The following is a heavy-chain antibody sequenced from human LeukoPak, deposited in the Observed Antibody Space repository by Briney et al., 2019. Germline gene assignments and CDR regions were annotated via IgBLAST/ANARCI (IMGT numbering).Heavy chain of an antibody. J-gene: IGHJ6*02. CDR2: IYYSGTT. V-gene: IGHV4-59*01. Sequence: SETLSLTCTVSGGSISYYYWSWIRQSPGKGLEWIGYIYYSGTTNYNPSLKSRVTISVDTSKNQLSLQLRSVTAADTAVYYCAREDPQTTVPEGMDVWGQGTTVTVSS. CDR1: GGSISYYY. CDR3: AREDPQTTVPEGMDV. D-gene: IGHD4-17*01.